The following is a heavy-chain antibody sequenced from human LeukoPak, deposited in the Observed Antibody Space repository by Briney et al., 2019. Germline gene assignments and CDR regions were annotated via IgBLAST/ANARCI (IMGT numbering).Heavy chain of an antibody. CDR3: ARFTLGATNWFDP. V-gene: IGHV4-59*01. CDR1: GGSISSYY. J-gene: IGHJ5*02. Sequence: PSETLSLTCTVSGGSISSYYWSWIRQPPGKGLEWIGYIYYSGSTNYNPSLKSRVTISVDTSKNRFSLKLSSVTAADTAVYYCARFTLGATNWFDPWGQGTLVTVSP. CDR2: IYYSGST. D-gene: IGHD1-26*01.